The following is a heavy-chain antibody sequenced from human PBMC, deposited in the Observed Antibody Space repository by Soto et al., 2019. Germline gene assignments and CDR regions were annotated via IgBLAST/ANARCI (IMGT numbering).Heavy chain of an antibody. J-gene: IGHJ4*02. CDR2: ISSSGNT. D-gene: IGHD3-22*01. CDR3: ARAPMVLTRSYFDS. Sequence: RSETLSLTCTVSDGSISNFYGSWIRQPPGKGLEWIGYISSSGNTNYNPSLKSRVSISVDTSKNQFSLNLTSVTAADTGVYYCARAPMVLTRSYFDSWGQGTPVTVSS. CDR1: DGSISNFY. V-gene: IGHV4-59*01.